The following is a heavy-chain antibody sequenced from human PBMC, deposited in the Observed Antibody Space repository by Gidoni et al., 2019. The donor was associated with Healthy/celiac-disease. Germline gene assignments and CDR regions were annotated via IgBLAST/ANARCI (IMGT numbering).Heavy chain of an antibody. CDR1: GYY. J-gene: IGHJ4*02. V-gene: IGHV4-34*01. Sequence: GYYWSWIRQPPGKGLEWIGEINHSGSTNYNPSLKSRVTISVDTSKNQFSLKLSSVTAADTAVYYCARRGYDDSSGYYSPKGYVYFDYWGQGTLVTVSS. CDR2: INHSGST. CDR3: ARRGYDDSSGYYSPKGYVYFDY. D-gene: IGHD3-22*01.